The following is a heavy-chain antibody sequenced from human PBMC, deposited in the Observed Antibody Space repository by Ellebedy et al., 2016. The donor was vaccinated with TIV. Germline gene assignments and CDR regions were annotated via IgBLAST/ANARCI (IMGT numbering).Heavy chain of an antibody. J-gene: IGHJ4*02. V-gene: IGHV3-7*03. CDR2: IKPDGSQA. Sequence: PGGSLRLSCAASGFTFSPYWMGWVRQAPGKGLEWVANIKPDGSQAYYGDSVKGRFTISRDNAKNSLYLQMNSLRAEDTAVYYCVKGGAWDLDYWGQGTLVTVSS. D-gene: IGHD1-26*01. CDR1: GFTFSPYW. CDR3: VKGGAWDLDY.